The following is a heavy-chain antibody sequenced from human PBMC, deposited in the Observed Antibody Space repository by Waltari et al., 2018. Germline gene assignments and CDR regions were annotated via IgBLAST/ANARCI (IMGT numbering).Heavy chain of an antibody. D-gene: IGHD6-19*01. CDR3: ARSPKIAVAATGAFDY. J-gene: IGHJ4*02. Sequence: QVQLVQSGAEVQQPGSSLKVSRKASGDHFTSFSLSWVRQAPGQGLEWMGGIIPILGITHYAEKFQGRVTITADKSTSTAYMELSTLRSDDTAVYYCARSPKIAVAATGAFDYWGQGTLVTASA. V-gene: IGHV1-69*10. CDR1: GDHFTSFS. CDR2: IIPILGIT.